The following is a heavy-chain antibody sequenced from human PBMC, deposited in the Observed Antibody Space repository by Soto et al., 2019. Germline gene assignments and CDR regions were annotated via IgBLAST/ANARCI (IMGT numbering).Heavy chain of an antibody. CDR3: ARDYGKLNP. J-gene: IGHJ5*02. Sequence: PGGSLRLSCAASGFTFSTYTMNWVRQPPGKGLEWVSSISSGSNYIYYADSVKGRFTISRDNAKNSLYLQMNSLRAEDTAVYYCARDYGKLNPWGQGTLVTVS. CDR2: ISSGSNYI. D-gene: IGHD2-15*01. CDR1: GFTFSTYT. V-gene: IGHV3-21*01.